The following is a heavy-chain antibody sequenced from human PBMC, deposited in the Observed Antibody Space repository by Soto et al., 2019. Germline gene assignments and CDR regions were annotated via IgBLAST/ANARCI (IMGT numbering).Heavy chain of an antibody. V-gene: IGHV3-30*18. J-gene: IGHJ3*02. CDR3: AKDILTGATSLPAFDI. CDR2: ISYDGSNK. Sequence: QVQLVESGGGVVQPGRSLRLSCAASGFTFSSYGMHWVRQAPGKGLAWVAVISYDGSNKYYADSVKGRFTISRDNSKNTLYLQMNSLRAEDTAVYYCAKDILTGATSLPAFDIWGQGTMVTVSS. D-gene: IGHD1-20*01. CDR1: GFTFSSYG.